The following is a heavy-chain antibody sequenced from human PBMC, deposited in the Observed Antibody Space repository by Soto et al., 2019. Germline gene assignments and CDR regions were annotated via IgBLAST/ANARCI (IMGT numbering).Heavy chain of an antibody. CDR3: ARGDGRGTSGFYFYYGMDV. D-gene: IGHD6-25*01. J-gene: IGHJ6*02. CDR2: ISPYDGST. V-gene: IGHV1-46*01. CDR1: GFTFTNYF. Sequence: QVQLVQSGTEVKKPGASVKISCKASGFTFTNYFFHWVRQAPRQGLEWMGIISPYDGSTNYLKSLPGGVTLTSDTSTSTVYMELSILTSEDTAVYYCARGDGRGTSGFYFYYGMDVWGHGTTVAVSS.